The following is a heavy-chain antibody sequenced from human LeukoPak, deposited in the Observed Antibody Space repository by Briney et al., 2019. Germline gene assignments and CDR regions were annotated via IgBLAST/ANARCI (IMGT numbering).Heavy chain of an antibody. CDR3: AKGCSSTSCAIEFDY. V-gene: IGHV3-30*18. Sequence: GGSLRPSCAGSGFTFKNYGVHWVRQPPGKGLEWVAGISYDGGHIYYGDSVKGRFTISRDNSKNTVYVEMNSLRAEDTAVYYCAKGCSSTSCAIEFDYWGQGTLVTVSS. D-gene: IGHD2-2*01. CDR2: ISYDGGHI. J-gene: IGHJ4*02. CDR1: GFTFKNYG.